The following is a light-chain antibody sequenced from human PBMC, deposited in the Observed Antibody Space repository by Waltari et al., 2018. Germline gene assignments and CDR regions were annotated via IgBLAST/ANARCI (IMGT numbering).Light chain of an antibody. CDR3: AAWDDSLNGLYV. CDR1: SSNIGSNA. CDR2: SNN. Sequence: QSVLTQPPSASGTPGQRVTISCSGSSSNIGSNAVTWYQQLPGTAPKLLIYSNNQRPSGGADRFSGSKSGTSASLAISGLQSEDEADYYCAAWDDSLNGLYVFGTGTKVTVL. V-gene: IGLV1-44*01. J-gene: IGLJ1*01.